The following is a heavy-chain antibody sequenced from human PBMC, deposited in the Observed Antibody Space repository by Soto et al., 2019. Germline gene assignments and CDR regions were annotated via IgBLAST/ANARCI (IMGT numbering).Heavy chain of an antibody. CDR2: ISGSGGST. D-gene: IGHD2-15*01. J-gene: IGHJ4*02. Sequence: GGSLRLSCAASGFTFSSYAMSWVRQAPGKGLEWVSAISGSGGSTYYADSVKGRFTISRDNSKNTLYLQMNSLRAEDTAVYYCAKDPNCSGGSCYPSSFDYWGQGTLVTGSS. CDR1: GFTFSSYA. V-gene: IGHV3-23*01. CDR3: AKDPNCSGGSCYPSSFDY.